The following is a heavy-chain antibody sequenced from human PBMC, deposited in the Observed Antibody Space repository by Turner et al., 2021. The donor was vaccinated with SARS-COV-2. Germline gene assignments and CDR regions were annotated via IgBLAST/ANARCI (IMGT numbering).Heavy chain of an antibody. V-gene: IGHV3-30*18. CDR1: GSTFSGYG. J-gene: IGHJ4*02. CDR2: TSYDGSDK. CDR3: AKQSGPYCSGGSCYGGIFDY. Sequence: QVQLVESGGCVVHPGSSLILPWSASGSTFSGYGRHWGRSVPGKGLGWVAVTSYDGSDKNDADSVKCRFTISRDNSKNTLYLQVNSRRAEDTAVYYCAKQSGPYCSGGSCYGGIFDYWGQGTLVTVSS. D-gene: IGHD2-15*01.